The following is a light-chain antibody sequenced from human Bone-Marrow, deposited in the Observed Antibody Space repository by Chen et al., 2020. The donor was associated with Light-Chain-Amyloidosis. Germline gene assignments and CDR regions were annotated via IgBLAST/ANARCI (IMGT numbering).Light chain of an antibody. CDR3: QQYYNVPFT. V-gene: IGKV4-1*01. CDR1: QSVLYSSNNQNY. Sequence: DTVLTQSPDSLAVSLGERVTINCKSSQSVLYSSNNQNYLTWYQQKPGQPPKLLIYFASTRESGVPDRFSGSGSGTDFTLTISSLQAEDVAVYYCQQYYNVPFTFGPGTKVDIK. CDR2: FAS. J-gene: IGKJ3*01.